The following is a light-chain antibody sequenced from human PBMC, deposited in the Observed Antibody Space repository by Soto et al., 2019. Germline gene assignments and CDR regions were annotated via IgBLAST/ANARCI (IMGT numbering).Light chain of an antibody. CDR3: QQYGSSPT. Sequence: EIVLTQSPGTLSLSPGERATLSCRASQSVSAGYFAWYQQKPGQAPRLLIYGASSRVSGIPDRFSGSGSGTDFTLTISRLEPEDFALYYCQQYGSSPTCGQGTEVEIK. CDR1: QSVSAGY. J-gene: IGKJ1*01. CDR2: GAS. V-gene: IGKV3-20*01.